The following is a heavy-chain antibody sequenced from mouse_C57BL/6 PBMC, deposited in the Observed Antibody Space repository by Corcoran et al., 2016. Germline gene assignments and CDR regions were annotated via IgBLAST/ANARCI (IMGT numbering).Heavy chain of an antibody. CDR3: VYYGNFYAMDY. V-gene: IGHV1-19*01. Sequence: EVQLQQSGPVLVKPGASVKMSCKASGYTFTDYYMNWVKQSHGKSLEWIGVINPYNGGTSYNQKFKGKATLTVDKSSSTAYMELNSLTSEDSAVYYCVYYGNFYAMDYWGQGTSVTVSS. J-gene: IGHJ4*01. CDR2: INPYNGGT. CDR1: GYTFTDYY. D-gene: IGHD2-1*01.